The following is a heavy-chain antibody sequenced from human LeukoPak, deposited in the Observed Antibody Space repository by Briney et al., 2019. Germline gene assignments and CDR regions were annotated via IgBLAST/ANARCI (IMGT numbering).Heavy chain of an antibody. V-gene: IGHV3-33*06. CDR1: GFTFSSYG. J-gene: IGHJ4*02. CDR3: AKERAYSSSWPEAFDY. D-gene: IGHD6-13*01. Sequence: PGGSLRLSCAASGFTFSSYGMHWVRQAPGKGLEWVAVIWYDGSNKYYADSVKGRFTISRDNSKNTLYLQMNSLRAEDTAVYYCAKERAYSSSWPEAFDYWGQGTLVTVSS. CDR2: IWYDGSNK.